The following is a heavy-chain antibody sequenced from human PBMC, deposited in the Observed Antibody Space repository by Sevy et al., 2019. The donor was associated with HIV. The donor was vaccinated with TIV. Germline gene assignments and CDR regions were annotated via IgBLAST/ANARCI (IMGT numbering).Heavy chain of an antibody. D-gene: IGHD2-15*01. J-gene: IGHJ4*02. CDR3: TLEGLYCSGGSCYSEGFDS. CDR1: GFTFTNAR. V-gene: IGHV3-15*01. Sequence: GGSLRLSCAAFGFTFTNARMSWVRQAPGKGLEWVGRIKSKTDGGTTDYAAPVKGRFTISRDDSKNTLYLHMNSLKTEDTAVYYCTLEGLYCSGGSCYSEGFDSWGQGTLVTVSS. CDR2: IKSKTDGGTT.